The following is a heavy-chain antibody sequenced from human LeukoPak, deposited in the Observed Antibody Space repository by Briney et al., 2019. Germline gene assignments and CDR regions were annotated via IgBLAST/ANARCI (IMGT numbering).Heavy chain of an antibody. Sequence: GGSLRLSCAASGFTFRMYAMTWVRQAPGKGLEWVSSISGGVGSTYYADSVKGRFTISRDNSKNTVYLQLNSLRADDTAVFYCATSMVRGLMPYYYYAMDVWGQGTTVTVSS. D-gene: IGHD3-10*01. CDR3: ATSMVRGLMPYYYYAMDV. V-gene: IGHV3-23*01. J-gene: IGHJ6*02. CDR1: GFTFRMYA. CDR2: ISGGVGST.